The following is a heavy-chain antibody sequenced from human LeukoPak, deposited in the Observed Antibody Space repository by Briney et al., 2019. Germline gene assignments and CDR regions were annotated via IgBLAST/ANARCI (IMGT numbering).Heavy chain of an antibody. V-gene: IGHV3-33*01. CDR2: IWYDGSNK. J-gene: IGHJ4*02. CDR3: ARAGSGWYYFDY. D-gene: IGHD6-19*01. CDR1: GFTFSSYG. Sequence: GGSLRLSCAASGFTFSSYGMHWVRQAPGKGLEWVAAIWYDGSNKYYAGSVKGRFTISRDNSKNTLYLQMNSLRAEDTAVYYCARAGSGWYYFDYWGQGTLVTVSS.